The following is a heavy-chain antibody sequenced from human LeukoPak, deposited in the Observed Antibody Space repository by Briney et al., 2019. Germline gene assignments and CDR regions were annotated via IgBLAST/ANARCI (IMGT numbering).Heavy chain of an antibody. CDR3: AEGMNGFGY. J-gene: IGHJ4*02. CDR1: GGSFSGYY. CDR2: INHSGST. Sequence: LETLSLTCAVYGGSFSGYYWRGIRQPPGKGVEWIGEINHSGSTNYNPSLKSRVTISVDTSKNQFSLKLSSVTAADTAVYYCAEGMNGFGYWGEGTLVTVSS. V-gene: IGHV4-34*01. D-gene: IGHD1-1*01.